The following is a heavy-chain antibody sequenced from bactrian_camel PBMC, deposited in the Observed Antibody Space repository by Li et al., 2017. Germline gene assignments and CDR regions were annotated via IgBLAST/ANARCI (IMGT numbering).Heavy chain of an antibody. V-gene: IGHV3S57*01. J-gene: IGHJ6*01. CDR2: IEDGGSV. CDR3: AALNYFVDRNTCFTKARGVDFGH. CDR1: GWTYQSYC. D-gene: IGHD3*01. Sequence: HVQLVESGGGSVQVGGSLRLSCAISGWTYQSYCMAWFRQVPGSEREGIAGIEDGGSVNYGESVKGRFTISQDSAKNTLYLQMNSLKGEDSATYYCAALNYFVDRNTCFTKARGVDFGHRGQGTQVTVS.